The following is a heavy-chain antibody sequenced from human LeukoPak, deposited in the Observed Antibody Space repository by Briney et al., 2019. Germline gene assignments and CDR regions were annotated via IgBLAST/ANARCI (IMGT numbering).Heavy chain of an antibody. J-gene: IGHJ4*02. Sequence: GGSLRLSCSGSGFTFGTYWMSWVRQAPGKGLEWVANIKPDGGRDYYVDSVKGRFTISRDNAKNSLYLQMDNLRAEDTAVYFCARDRESSWYPFLDCWGQGTLVTVSS. D-gene: IGHD6-19*01. CDR2: IKPDGGRD. V-gene: IGHV3-7*03. CDR3: ARDRESSWYPFLDC. CDR1: GFTFGTYW.